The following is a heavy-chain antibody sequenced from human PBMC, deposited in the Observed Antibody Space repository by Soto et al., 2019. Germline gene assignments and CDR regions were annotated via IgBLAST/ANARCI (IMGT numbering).Heavy chain of an antibody. CDR2: ITSAGST. CDR1: GFTFSNYA. Sequence: EVQLLESGGDLAPPGGSLRLICAASGFTFSNYAMTWVRQSPGKGLEWVSTITSAGSTFYGDTVKGRFTISRDNSKSTLYLQMNSLGAEDTAVYYCAKTDKFHSQSSGWANRFDSWGQGTLVTVSS. D-gene: IGHD6-19*01. J-gene: IGHJ4*02. V-gene: IGHV3-23*01. CDR3: AKTDKFHSQSSGWANRFDS.